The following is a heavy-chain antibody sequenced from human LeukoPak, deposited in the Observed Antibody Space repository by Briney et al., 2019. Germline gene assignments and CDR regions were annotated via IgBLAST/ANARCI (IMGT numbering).Heavy chain of an antibody. CDR3: AKDTHGYTNITAFDY. D-gene: IGHD5-18*01. CDR1: GFTFSNYA. J-gene: IGHJ4*02. Sequence: GGSLRLSCAASGFTFSNYAMSGVRQAPGRGLEWVSGVSGSGGSTYYADSVKGRFTISRDNSKNTLYLQMNSLKAEDTAVYYCAKDTHGYTNITAFDYWGQGALVTVSS. V-gene: IGHV3-23*01. CDR2: VSGSGGST.